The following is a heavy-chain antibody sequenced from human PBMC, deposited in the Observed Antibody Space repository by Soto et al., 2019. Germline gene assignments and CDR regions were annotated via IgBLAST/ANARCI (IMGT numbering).Heavy chain of an antibody. D-gene: IGHD6-13*01. CDR2: VSSTGSS. J-gene: IGHJ5*02. V-gene: IGHV4-4*07. CDR1: GGSISNYY. CDR3: ARGVPAAGTDWFDP. Sequence: SETLSLTCTVSGGSISNYYWSWIRQSAEKRLEWIGRVSSTGSSYYNPSLKSRVTISVDTSKNQVSLNLTSVTAADTAVYYCARGVPAAGTDWFDPWGQGTLVTVSS.